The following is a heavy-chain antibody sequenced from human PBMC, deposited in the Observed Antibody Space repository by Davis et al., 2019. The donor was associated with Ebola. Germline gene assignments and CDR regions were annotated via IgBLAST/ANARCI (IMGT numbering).Heavy chain of an antibody. Sequence: GESLKISCTDSVITFSSYAMTWVRQAPGKGLEWVSAISGSGGSTYYADSVKGRFTISRDNSKKTLYLQMNSLRAEDTAVYYCARTHRGYSYGLYAFDIWGQGTMVTVSS. D-gene: IGHD5-18*01. CDR3: ARTHRGYSYGLYAFDI. V-gene: IGHV3-23*01. CDR1: VITFSSYA. J-gene: IGHJ3*02. CDR2: ISGSGGST.